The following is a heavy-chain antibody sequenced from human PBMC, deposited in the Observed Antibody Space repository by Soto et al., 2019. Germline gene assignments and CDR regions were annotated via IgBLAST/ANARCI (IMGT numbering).Heavy chain of an antibody. V-gene: IGHV3-53*02. CDR2: IYSGGST. J-gene: IGHJ4*02. Sequence: EVQLVETGGGLIQPGGSLRLSCAASGFTVSSNYMSWVRQAPGKGLEWVSVIYSGGSTYYADSVKGRFTISRDNSKNTLDLQMNSLRAEDTAVYYCARGRDGYTFDYWGQGTLVTVSS. D-gene: IGHD5-12*01. CDR1: GFTVSSNY. CDR3: ARGRDGYTFDY.